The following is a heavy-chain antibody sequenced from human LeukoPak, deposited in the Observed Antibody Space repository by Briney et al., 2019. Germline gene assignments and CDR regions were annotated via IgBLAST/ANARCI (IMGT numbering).Heavy chain of an antibody. V-gene: IGHV3-7*01. Sequence: GGSLRLSCEVSGLMFRSYWKDWVRQAPGRGLEWVANINQDGSEKYFVDSVKGRFTISRDNAKNSLYLQMNSLRAEDTAVYYCSRALEVWGKGTTVTVSS. CDR3: SRALEV. CDR1: GLMFRSYW. CDR2: INQDGSEK. J-gene: IGHJ6*04.